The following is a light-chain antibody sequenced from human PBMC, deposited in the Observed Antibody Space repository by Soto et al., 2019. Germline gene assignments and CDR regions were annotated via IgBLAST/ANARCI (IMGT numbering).Light chain of an antibody. CDR3: QQNYNPPWT. CDR2: AAS. V-gene: IGKV1-39*01. J-gene: IGKJ1*01. Sequence: DIQMTQSPSSLSASVGDRVTITCRASQLINKYLSWYQQKPGKVPKLLINAASTLQSGVPSRFNGSRSGTDFSLAISSLQPEDFATYYCQQNYNPPWTFGQGTKVDIK. CDR1: QLINKY.